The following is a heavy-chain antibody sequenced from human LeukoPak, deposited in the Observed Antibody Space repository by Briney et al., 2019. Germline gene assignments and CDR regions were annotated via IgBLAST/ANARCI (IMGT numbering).Heavy chain of an antibody. J-gene: IGHJ4*02. CDR3: ARDGEYYYGSGKDY. CDR1: GGSISSSSYY. Sequence: SETLSLTCTVSGGSISSSSYYWSWIRQPPGKGLEWIGYIYYSGSTNYNPSLKSRVTISVDTSKNQFSLKLSSVTAADTAVYYCARDGEYYYGSGKDYWGQGTLVTVSS. V-gene: IGHV4-61*01. D-gene: IGHD3-10*01. CDR2: IYYSGST.